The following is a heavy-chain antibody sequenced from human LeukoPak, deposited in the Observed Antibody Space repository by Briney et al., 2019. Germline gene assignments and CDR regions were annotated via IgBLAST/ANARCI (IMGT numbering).Heavy chain of an antibody. CDR1: GGSFSGYY. V-gene: IGHV4-34*01. CDR3: ARATTGYYYNMDV. Sequence: SETLSLTCAVYGGSFSGYYWSWIRQPPGKGLEWIGEINHSGSTNYNPSLKSRVTISVDTSKNQFSLKLSSVTAADTAIYYCARATTGYYYNMDVWGQGTTVTVSS. D-gene: IGHD1-14*01. CDR2: INHSGST. J-gene: IGHJ6*02.